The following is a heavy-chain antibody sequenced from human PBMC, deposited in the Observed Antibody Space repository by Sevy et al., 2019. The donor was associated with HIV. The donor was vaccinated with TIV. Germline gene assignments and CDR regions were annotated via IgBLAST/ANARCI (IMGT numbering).Heavy chain of an antibody. D-gene: IGHD3-22*01. CDR2: FDPDDGET. CDR1: GYTLSELS. J-gene: IGHJ4*02. Sequence: ASVKVSCKVSGYTLSELSMHWVRQPPGKGLEWMGRFDPDDGETIYAQRIQGTVTMTEDTSADTAYMELSSLRSEDTAMYYCATAREYYSDNSGYLDYWGQGTPVTVSS. CDR3: ATAREYYSDNSGYLDY. V-gene: IGHV1-24*01.